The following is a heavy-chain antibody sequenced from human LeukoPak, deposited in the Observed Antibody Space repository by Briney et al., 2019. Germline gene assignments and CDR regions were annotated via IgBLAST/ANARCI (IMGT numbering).Heavy chain of an antibody. CDR1: GFTFNNYA. D-gene: IGHD4/OR15-4a*01. J-gene: IGHJ4*02. V-gene: IGHV3-23*01. CDR3: ARDPGAFPYFFDC. Sequence: GGSLRLSCAASGFTFNNYALTWVRQTPGKGLECVSAISGDGVSPYYADSVRGRFTISRDNSKNTLYLQMNSLRVEDTAVYFCARDPGAFPYFFDCWDQGTLVTVSS. CDR2: ISGDGVSP.